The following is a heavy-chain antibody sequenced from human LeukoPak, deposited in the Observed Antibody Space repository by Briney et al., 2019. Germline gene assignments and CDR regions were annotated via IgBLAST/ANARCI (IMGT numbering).Heavy chain of an antibody. Sequence: ASVKVSCKASGYIFNIYGISWVRQAPGQGLEWMGGIIPIFGTANYAQKLQGRVTMTTDTSTSTAYMELRSLRSDDTAVYYCATGGGVDYYDSSGYYPADYWGQGTLVTVSS. CDR2: IIPIFGTA. CDR3: ATGGGVDYYDSSGYYPADY. J-gene: IGHJ4*02. CDR1: GYIFNIYG. D-gene: IGHD3-22*01. V-gene: IGHV1-18*01.